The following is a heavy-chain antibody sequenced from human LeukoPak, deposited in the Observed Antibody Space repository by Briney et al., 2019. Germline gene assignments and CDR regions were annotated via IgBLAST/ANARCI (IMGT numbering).Heavy chain of an antibody. CDR1: SGSISSGAYY. J-gene: IGHJ4*02. D-gene: IGHD4-17*01. Sequence: SQTLSLTCTGSSGSISSGAYYRSLIRQPPEKHLEWIGYIYYSGSTYYNPSLKRPVTISIDTSKNQFSLKLTSLTAADTAVYYCARSDYGDYEFDYWGQGTLVTVSS. CDR2: IYYSGST. CDR3: ARSDYGDYEFDY. V-gene: IGHV4-30-4*01.